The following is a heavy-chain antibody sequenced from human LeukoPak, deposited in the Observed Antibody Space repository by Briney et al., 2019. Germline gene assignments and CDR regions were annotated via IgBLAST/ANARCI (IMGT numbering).Heavy chain of an antibody. J-gene: IGHJ4*02. CDR3: ARDNEFMGATGYFDY. CDR1: GGSISSSSYY. D-gene: IGHD1-26*01. V-gene: IGHV4-39*02. Sequence: SETLSLTCTVSGGSISSSSYYWGWIRQPPGKGLEWIGSIYYSGSTYYNPSLKSRVTISVDTSKNQFSLKLSSVTAADTAVYYCARDNEFMGATGYFDYWGQGTLVTVSS. CDR2: IYYSGST.